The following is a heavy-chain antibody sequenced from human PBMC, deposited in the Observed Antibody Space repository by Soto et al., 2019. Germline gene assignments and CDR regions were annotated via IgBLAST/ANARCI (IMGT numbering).Heavy chain of an antibody. J-gene: IGHJ4*02. CDR2: ITGSGDKT. Sequence: EVQLLESGGGLVQPGGSLRLSCADSGFRFSSYSMSWVRQTPGKGLEWVSAITGSGDKTYYADSVKGRFTISRDNSKNTHYLQMSSMRAEVTAIYYCATMNGDFEYWGQGTLVTVSS. D-gene: IGHD3-22*01. V-gene: IGHV3-23*01. CDR1: GFRFSSYS. CDR3: ATMNGDFEY.